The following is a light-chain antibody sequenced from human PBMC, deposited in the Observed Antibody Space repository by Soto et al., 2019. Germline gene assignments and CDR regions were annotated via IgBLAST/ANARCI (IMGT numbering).Light chain of an antibody. J-gene: IGKJ1*01. CDR1: QSVSNNY. CDR2: ATS. V-gene: IGKV3D-20*02. Sequence: IVLTQSPGTLSLSPGERATLSCRASQSVSNNYLAWFQQKPGQAPRLLIYATSNRATGIPDRFSGGGSWTDFTLTISSLEPEDFAVYYCQQRSNWPRTFGQGTKVDIK. CDR3: QQRSNWPRT.